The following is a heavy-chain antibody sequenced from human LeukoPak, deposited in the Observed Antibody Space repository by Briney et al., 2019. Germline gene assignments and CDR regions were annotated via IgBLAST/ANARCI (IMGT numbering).Heavy chain of an antibody. D-gene: IGHD6-13*01. CDR1: GGSISSHY. Sequence: SETLSLTCTVSGGSISSHYWSWIRQPPGKGLEWIGYIYYSGSTNYNPSLKSRVTISVDTSKNQFSLKLSSVTAADTAVYYCARAYSSSWYGVGEVDYWGQGTLVTVSS. J-gene: IGHJ4*02. CDR3: ARAYSSSWYGVGEVDY. V-gene: IGHV4-59*11. CDR2: IYYSGST.